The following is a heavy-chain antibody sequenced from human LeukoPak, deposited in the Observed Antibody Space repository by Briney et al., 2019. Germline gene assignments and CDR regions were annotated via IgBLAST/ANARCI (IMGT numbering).Heavy chain of an antibody. J-gene: IGHJ6*02. Sequence: SETLSLTCTVSGGSISSYYWSWIRQPPGKGLEWIGYIYDSVFTKYNPSLKSRVTISVDTSKNQFSLRLSSVTAADTAVYYCARHVPYYDSDFSAWGMDVWGQGTTVTVSS. D-gene: IGHD3-3*01. V-gene: IGHV4-59*08. CDR2: IYDSVFT. CDR1: GGSISSYY. CDR3: ARHVPYYDSDFSAWGMDV.